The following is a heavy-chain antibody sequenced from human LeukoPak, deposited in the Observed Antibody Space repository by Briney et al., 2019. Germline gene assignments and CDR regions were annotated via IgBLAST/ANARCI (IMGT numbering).Heavy chain of an antibody. D-gene: IGHD6-13*01. CDR3: AKDGSSWYRGYYFDY. CDR2: ISGDGGST. Sequence: GGSLRLSCAASGFTFDDYAMHWVRQAPGKGLEWVSLISGDGGSTYYADSVKGRFTISRDNNKNSLYLQMNSLRTEDTALYYCAKDGSSWYRGYYFDYWGQGTLVTVSS. CDR1: GFTFDDYA. V-gene: IGHV3-43*02. J-gene: IGHJ4*02.